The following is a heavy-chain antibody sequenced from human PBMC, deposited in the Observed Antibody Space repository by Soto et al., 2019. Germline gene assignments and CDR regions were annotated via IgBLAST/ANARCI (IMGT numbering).Heavy chain of an antibody. J-gene: IGHJ4*02. CDR2: TFYSGGT. V-gene: IGHV4-59*01. D-gene: IGHD1-1*01. Sequence: SETLSLTCTVSGDSIITYYWSWIWQAPGKGLQWIGYTFYSGGTAYNPSLKSRVTMSLDMSKKQISLNLSSVTTADTATYFCARLQLVHKVIDYWGQGTLVTV. CDR1: GDSIITYY. CDR3: ARLQLVHKVIDY.